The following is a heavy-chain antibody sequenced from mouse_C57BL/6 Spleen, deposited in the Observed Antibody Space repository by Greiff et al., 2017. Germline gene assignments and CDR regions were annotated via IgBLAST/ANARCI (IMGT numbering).Heavy chain of an antibody. CDR2: ILPGSGST. V-gene: IGHV1-9*01. Sequence: VQLQQSGAELMKPGASVKLSCKATGYTFTGYWIEWVKQRPGHGLEWIGEILPGSGSTNYNEKFEGKATFTADTSSNTAYMQLSSLTTEDSAIYYCARDGVTTVVPYWYFDVWGTGTTVTVSS. D-gene: IGHD1-1*01. CDR1: GYTFTGYW. CDR3: ARDGVTTVVPYWYFDV. J-gene: IGHJ1*03.